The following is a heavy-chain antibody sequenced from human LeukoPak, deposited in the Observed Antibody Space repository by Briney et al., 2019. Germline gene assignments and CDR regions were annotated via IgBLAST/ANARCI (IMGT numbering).Heavy chain of an antibody. CDR2: IHPNSGAT. CDR1: GYTFTDYY. Sequence: VASVTVSCKTSGYTFTDYYLHWVRQAPGQGLEWVGWIHPNSGATHCAQKFQGRVTMTRDTSISTAYMELSSLRSDDTAVYYCARKGTGDTLDYWGQGTPVTVSS. CDR3: ARKGTGDTLDY. J-gene: IGHJ4*02. D-gene: IGHD7-27*01. V-gene: IGHV1-2*02.